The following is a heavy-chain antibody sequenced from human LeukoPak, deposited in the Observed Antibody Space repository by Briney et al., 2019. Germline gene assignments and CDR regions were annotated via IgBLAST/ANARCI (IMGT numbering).Heavy chain of an antibody. CDR1: GFTFSSYA. V-gene: IGHV3-30-3*01. CDR3: ARAAYCGGDCYREYHYGMDV. D-gene: IGHD2-21*02. Sequence: GRSLRLSCAASGFTFSSYAMHWVRQAPGKGLEWVAVMSYDGSNKDYADSVKGRFTISRDNSKSTLYLQMNSLRAEDMAVYYCARAAYCGGDCYREYHYGMDVWGQGTTVTVSS. CDR2: MSYDGSNK. J-gene: IGHJ6*02.